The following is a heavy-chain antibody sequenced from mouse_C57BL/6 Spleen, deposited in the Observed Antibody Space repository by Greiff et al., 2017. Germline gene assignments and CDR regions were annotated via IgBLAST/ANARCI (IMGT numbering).Heavy chain of an antibody. CDR3: TREDGFYWYFDV. J-gene: IGHJ1*03. CDR1: GFTFSSYA. V-gene: IGHV5-9-1*02. CDR2: ISSGGDYI. D-gene: IGHD1-1*01. Sequence: EVKLMESGEGLVKPGGSLKLSCAASGFTFSSYAMSWVRQTPEKRLEWVAYISSGGDYIYYADTVKGRFTISRDNARNTLYLQMSSLKSEDTAMYYCTREDGFYWYFDVWGTGTTVTVSS.